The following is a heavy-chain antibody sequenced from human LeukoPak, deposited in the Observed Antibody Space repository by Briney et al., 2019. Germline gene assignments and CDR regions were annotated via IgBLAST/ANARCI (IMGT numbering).Heavy chain of an antibody. D-gene: IGHD6-19*01. CDR3: AKGSRSIAVDNLCDY. V-gene: IGHV3-74*01. CDR1: GFTFSSYW. Sequence: GGSLRLSCAASGFTFSSYWMNWVRQAPGKGLVWVSRIASDGSSTYYADSVKGRFIISRDNSKNTLYLQMNSLRAEDTAVYYCAKGSRSIAVDNLCDYWGQGSLVTVSS. CDR2: IASDGSST. J-gene: IGHJ4*02.